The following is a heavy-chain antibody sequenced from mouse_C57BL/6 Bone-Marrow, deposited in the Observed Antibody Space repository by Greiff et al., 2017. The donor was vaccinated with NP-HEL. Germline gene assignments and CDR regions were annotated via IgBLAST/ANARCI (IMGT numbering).Heavy chain of an antibody. CDR1: GYAFSSYW. D-gene: IGHD4-1*01. V-gene: IGHV1-80*01. J-gene: IGHJ4*01. CDR3: ARKSLTGPGAMDY. CDR2: IYPGDGDT. Sequence: QVQLKESGAELVKPGASVKISCKASGYAFSSYWMNWVKQRPGKGLEWIGQIYPGDGDTNYNGKFKGKATLTADKSSSTAYMQLSSLTSEDSAVYFCARKSLTGPGAMDYWGQGTSVTVSS.